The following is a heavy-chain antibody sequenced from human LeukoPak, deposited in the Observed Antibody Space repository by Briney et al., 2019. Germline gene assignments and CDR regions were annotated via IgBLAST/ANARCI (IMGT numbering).Heavy chain of an antibody. D-gene: IGHD7-27*01. V-gene: IGHV4-59*01. CDR2: IYYSGST. Sequence: SETLSLTSTVSGGSISSYYWSWIRQPPGKGLEWIGYIYYSGSTNYNPPLKSRVTIFVDTSKKQLSLKLTSVPAADTAVYYCASRERGNDYWGQGTLVTVSS. CDR1: GGSISSYY. J-gene: IGHJ4*02. CDR3: ASRERGNDY.